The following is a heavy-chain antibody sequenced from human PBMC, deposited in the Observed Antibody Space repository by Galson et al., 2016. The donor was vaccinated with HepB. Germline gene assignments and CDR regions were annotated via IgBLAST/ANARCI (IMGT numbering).Heavy chain of an antibody. CDR3: ARGKAVTGSDPLDP. J-gene: IGHJ5*02. V-gene: IGHV3-53*01. D-gene: IGHD6-19*01. CDR1: GFTVSSTF. Sequence: SLRLSCAASGFTVSSTFMTWVRQAPGKGLEWVSVIYSGDSTNYADSVKGRFTISRDNSKNTLYRQMNSLRVEDTAVYYCARGKAVTGSDPLDPWGQGTLVTVSS. CDR2: IYSGDST.